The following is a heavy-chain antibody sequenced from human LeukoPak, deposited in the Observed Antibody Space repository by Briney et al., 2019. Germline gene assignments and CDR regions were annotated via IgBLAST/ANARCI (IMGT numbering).Heavy chain of an antibody. D-gene: IGHD4-17*01. CDR3: AREGRYGDYSDY. CDR2: IIPIFGTA. J-gene: IGHJ4*02. Sequence: GASVKVSCKASGGTFSSYAISWVRQAPGQGLEWMGGIIPIFGTANYAQKFQGRVTITADESTSTAYMELSSLRSEDTAVNYCAREGRYGDYSDYWGQGTLVTVSS. CDR1: GGTFSSYA. V-gene: IGHV1-69*01.